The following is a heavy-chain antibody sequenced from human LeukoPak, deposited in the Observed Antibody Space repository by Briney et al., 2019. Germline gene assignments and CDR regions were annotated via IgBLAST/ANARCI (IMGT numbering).Heavy chain of an antibody. D-gene: IGHD1-14*01. J-gene: IGHJ3*02. V-gene: IGHV3-9*01. CDR1: GFTFSSYG. CDR2: ISWNSGSI. Sequence: GGSLRLSCAASGFTFSSYGMHWVRQAPGKGLEWVSGISWNSGSIVYADSVKGRFTISRDNAKNSLYLQMNSLRAEDTALYYCAKDIARYIPIPDAFDIWGQGTMVTVSS. CDR3: AKDIARYIPIPDAFDI.